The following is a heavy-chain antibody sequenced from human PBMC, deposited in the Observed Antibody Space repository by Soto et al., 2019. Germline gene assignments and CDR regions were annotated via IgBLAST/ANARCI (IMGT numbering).Heavy chain of an antibody. CDR1: GFTFSDNY. V-gene: IGHV3-11*06. CDR2: ISYDSDNT. CDR3: ANDFWSEYS. J-gene: IGHJ5*02. D-gene: IGHD3-3*01. Sequence: QVQLVESGGDLVKPGGSLRLSCVASGFTFSDNYMTWIRQAPGKGLEWVSDISYDSDNTNYADSVKGRFTISRDDARNSLYLQMNSLRAEDTAVYYCANDFWSEYSWGQGTLVTVSS.